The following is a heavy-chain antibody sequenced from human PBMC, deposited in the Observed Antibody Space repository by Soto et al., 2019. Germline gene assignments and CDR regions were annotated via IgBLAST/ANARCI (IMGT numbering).Heavy chain of an antibody. CDR1: GDSISGGNYH. V-gene: IGHV4-31*03. CDR2: IYYTGTT. Sequence: LSLPCTVSGDSISGGNYHWTWIRQHPGRGLEWIGYIYYTGTTHYSPSLQSRVTMSVDTSKNQISLTLTSLTPADTAVYFCARLYTYGYYHFDHWGQGTLVTVSS. J-gene: IGHJ4*02. D-gene: IGHD3-22*01. CDR3: ARLYTYGYYHFDH.